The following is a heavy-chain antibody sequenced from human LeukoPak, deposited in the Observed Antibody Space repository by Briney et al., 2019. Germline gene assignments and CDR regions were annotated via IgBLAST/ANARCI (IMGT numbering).Heavy chain of an antibody. J-gene: IGHJ4*02. Sequence: SGPTLVKPTQTLTLTRTFSGFSLTTSGVGVGWIRQPPGKALEWVALIYWDDDKRYSPSLKSRLTITKDTSKNQVVLTMTNMDPVDTATYYCAHISDSSGYYYNYFDYWGQGTLVTVSS. CDR3: AHISDSSGYYYNYFDY. CDR2: IYWDDDK. D-gene: IGHD3-22*01. CDR1: GFSLTTSGVG. V-gene: IGHV2-5*02.